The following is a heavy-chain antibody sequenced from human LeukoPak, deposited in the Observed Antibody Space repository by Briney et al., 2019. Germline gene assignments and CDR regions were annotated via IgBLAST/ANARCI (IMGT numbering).Heavy chain of an antibody. Sequence: APVKVSCKASGYTFTGYYMHWVRQAPGQGLEWMGWINPNSGGTNYAQKFQGRVTMTRDTSISTAYMELSRLRSDDTAVYYCARAPYYYGSGSYYHDAFDIWGQGTMVTVSS. D-gene: IGHD3-10*01. CDR2: INPNSGGT. CDR1: GYTFTGYY. V-gene: IGHV1-2*02. CDR3: ARAPYYYGSGSYYHDAFDI. J-gene: IGHJ3*02.